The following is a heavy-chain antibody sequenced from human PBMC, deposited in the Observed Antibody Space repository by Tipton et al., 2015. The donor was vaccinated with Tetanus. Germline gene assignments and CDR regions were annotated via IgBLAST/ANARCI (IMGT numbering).Heavy chain of an antibody. CDR2: IFASGST. CDR3: ARRSYCTSTRCFDAFDL. D-gene: IGHD2-8*01. Sequence: LRLSCTVSGDSMTRYYWSWIRQPPGKGLEWISYIFASGSTNYNPALKSRVTISMDTSKNQISPNLTSVTAADTAVYFCARRSYCTSTRCFDAFDLWGPGTRVTVSS. CDR1: GDSMTRYY. V-gene: IGHV4-4*08. J-gene: IGHJ3*01.